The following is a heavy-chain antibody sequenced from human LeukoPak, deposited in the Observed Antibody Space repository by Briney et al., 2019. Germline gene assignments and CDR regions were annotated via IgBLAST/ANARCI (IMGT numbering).Heavy chain of an antibody. CDR1: GFTFSRYW. CDR3: ARDYTGGWNDY. J-gene: IGHJ4*02. V-gene: IGHV3-7*01. D-gene: IGHD7-27*01. CDR2: IKEDGSEK. Sequence: GGSLRLSCAAAGFTFSRYWMSWVRQATGKGLECVAKIKEDGSEKHYVDSVKGRFTISRDNAKNSLYLQMNSLRAEDTAVYYCARDYTGGWNDYWGQGTLVTVSS.